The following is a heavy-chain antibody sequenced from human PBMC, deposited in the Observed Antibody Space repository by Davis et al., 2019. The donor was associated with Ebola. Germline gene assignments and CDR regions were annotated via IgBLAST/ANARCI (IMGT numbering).Heavy chain of an antibody. Sequence: GGSLRLSCAASGFTVSDNYMSWVRQAPGKGLEWVSVIYSGGLTYYADSVKGRFTISRDNSKNTLFLQMNTLRAEDAAVYYCAGGTRSGWHLEYWGQGTLVTVSS. CDR2: IYSGGLT. CDR3: AGGTRSGWHLEY. CDR1: GFTVSDNY. V-gene: IGHV3-53*01. D-gene: IGHD6-19*01. J-gene: IGHJ4*02.